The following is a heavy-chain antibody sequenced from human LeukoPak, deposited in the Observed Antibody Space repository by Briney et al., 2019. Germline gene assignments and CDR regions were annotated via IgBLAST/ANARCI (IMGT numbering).Heavy chain of an antibody. V-gene: IGHV3-30*02. Sequence: GGSLRLSCAASVFTFSSYGMHCVRQAPGKGLEWVAFIRYDGSNKYYADSVKGRFTISRDNSKNTLYLQMNSLRAEDTAVYYYAKDLYHGDYLGGWDYWGQGTLVTVSS. J-gene: IGHJ4*02. D-gene: IGHD4-17*01. CDR1: VFTFSSYG. CDR2: IRYDGSNK. CDR3: AKDLYHGDYLGGWDY.